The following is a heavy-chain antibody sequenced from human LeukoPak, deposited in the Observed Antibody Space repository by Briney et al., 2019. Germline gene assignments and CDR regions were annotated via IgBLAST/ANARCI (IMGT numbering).Heavy chain of an antibody. Sequence: SETLSLTRTVSGGSISSGDYYWSWIRQHPGKGLEWIGYIYYSGSTYYNPSLKSRVTISVDTSKNQFSLKLSSVTAADTAVYYCASQGRRDFTRFDYWGQGTLVTVSS. CDR3: ASQGRRDFTRFDY. CDR2: IYYSGST. V-gene: IGHV4-31*03. D-gene: IGHD5-24*01. J-gene: IGHJ4*02. CDR1: GGSISSGDYY.